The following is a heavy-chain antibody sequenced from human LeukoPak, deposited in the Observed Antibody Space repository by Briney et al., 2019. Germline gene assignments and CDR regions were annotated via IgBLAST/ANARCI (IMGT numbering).Heavy chain of an antibody. J-gene: IGHJ5*02. CDR2: IYTRVST. D-gene: IGHD2-15*01. CDR1: VDSLCSGSSY. V-gene: IGHV4-61*02. CDR3: ALDSVDNCSGGSCYSGRLDP. Sequence: TLSVTSAVPVDSLCSGSSYWSWTRQPAGKGLECLGLIYTRVSTNYNPSLKTRVPISVETSKSQFSLELRYVTAADTGVYYCALDSVDNCSGGSCYSGRLDPWGQGTLVTVSS.